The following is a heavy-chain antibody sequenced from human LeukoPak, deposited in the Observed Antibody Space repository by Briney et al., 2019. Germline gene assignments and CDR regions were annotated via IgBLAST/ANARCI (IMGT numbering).Heavy chain of an antibody. J-gene: IGHJ4*02. CDR2: ISSSSSYI. CDR3: AKDMFLMPGSETKFDY. D-gene: IGHD3-10*02. CDR1: GFTFSSYS. Sequence: GGSLRLSCAASGFTFSSYSMNWVRQAPGKGLEWVSSISSSSSYIYYADSVKGRFTISRDNAKNSLYLQMNSLRAEDTALYYCAKDMFLMPGSETKFDYWGQGTLVTVSS. V-gene: IGHV3-21*04.